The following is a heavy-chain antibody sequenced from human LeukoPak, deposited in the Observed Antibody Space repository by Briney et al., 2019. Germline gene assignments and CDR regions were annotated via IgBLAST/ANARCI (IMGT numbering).Heavy chain of an antibody. D-gene: IGHD3-10*01. CDR2: FYYSGST. CDR3: ARHGSGSYNNWFDP. Sequence: PSETLSLTCTVTGGSIRSYYWSWIRQPPGKGLEWIGYFYYSGSTNYNPSPKSRVSISADTSTNQFSLTLKSATAAETSINYCARHGSGSYNNWFDPWGQGTLVTVSS. J-gene: IGHJ5*02. CDR1: GGSIRSYY. V-gene: IGHV4-59*08.